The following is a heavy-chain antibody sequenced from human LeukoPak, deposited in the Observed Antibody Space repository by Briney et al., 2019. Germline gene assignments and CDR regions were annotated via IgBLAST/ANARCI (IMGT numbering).Heavy chain of an antibody. CDR1: GFTFSSYA. V-gene: IGHV3-23*01. Sequence: GGSLRLSCAASGFTFSSYAMSWVRQAPGKGLEWVSAISGSGGSTYYADSVKGRFTISRDNSKNTLYLQMNSLRAEDTAVYYCAKAKISGWYDVDYFDYWGQGTLVAVSS. J-gene: IGHJ4*02. CDR2: ISGSGGST. CDR3: AKAKISGWYDVDYFDY. D-gene: IGHD6-19*01.